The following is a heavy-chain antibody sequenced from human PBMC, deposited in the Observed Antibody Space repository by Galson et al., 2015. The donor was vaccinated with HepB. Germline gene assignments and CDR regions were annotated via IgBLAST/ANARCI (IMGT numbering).Heavy chain of an antibody. J-gene: IGHJ3*02. CDR2: ISSGGDNT. Sequence: SLRLSCAASGFTFSIYAMSWVRQAPGKGLEWVSSISSGGDNTHYADSAKGRFTISRDNSKNTLHIQMNSLRAEDTALYYCVKRGPNDGGAFDIWGQGTMVTVSP. CDR1: GFTFSIYA. CDR3: VKRGPNDGGAFDI. D-gene: IGHD3-16*01. V-gene: IGHV3-23*01.